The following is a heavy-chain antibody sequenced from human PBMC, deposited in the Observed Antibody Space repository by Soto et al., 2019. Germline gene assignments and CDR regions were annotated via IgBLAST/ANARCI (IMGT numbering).Heavy chain of an antibody. V-gene: IGHV1-3*01. CDR2: INAGNGNT. CDR1: GYTFTSYA. J-gene: IGHJ4*02. CDR3: ARDGYSSSSPLRSGDGY. Sequence: GASVKVSCKASGYTFTSYAMHWVRQAPGQRLEWMGWINAGNGNTKYSQKFQGRVTITRDTSASTAYMALSSLRSEDTAVYYCARDGYSSSSPLRSGDGYWGQGALVTVYS. D-gene: IGHD6-6*01.